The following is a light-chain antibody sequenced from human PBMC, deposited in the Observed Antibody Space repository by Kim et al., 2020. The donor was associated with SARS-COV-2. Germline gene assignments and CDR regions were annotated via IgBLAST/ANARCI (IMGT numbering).Light chain of an antibody. V-gene: IGKV1-17*03. CDR1: QAIGNY. CDR2: AAS. J-gene: IGKJ4*01. Sequence: SASVGDSVTITCRASQAIGNYLVWFQQKPGKGPKRLIYAASTLESGVPSRFSGSGSGTEFTLTISSLQPEDSATYFCLQHNVYPLTFGGGTKVEI. CDR3: LQHNVYPLT.